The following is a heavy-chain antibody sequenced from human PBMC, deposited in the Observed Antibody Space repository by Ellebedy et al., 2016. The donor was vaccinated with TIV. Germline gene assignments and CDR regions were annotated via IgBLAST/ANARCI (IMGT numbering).Heavy chain of an antibody. CDR1: GGSLTSPY. D-gene: IGHD2-15*01. Sequence: MPSETLSLTCTVSGGSLTSPYFNWIRQSPGKGLEWIGYIHYSGGTNYNPSLKSRATISLDTSRNQFALSLKSATAADTALYYCARGRCSGRICSLALQHWGQGTLVIVSS. CDR3: ARGRCSGRICSLALQH. V-gene: IGHV4-59*11. CDR2: IHYSGGT. J-gene: IGHJ1*01.